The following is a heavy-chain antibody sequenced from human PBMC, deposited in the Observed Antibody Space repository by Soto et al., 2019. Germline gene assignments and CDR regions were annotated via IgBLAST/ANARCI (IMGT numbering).Heavy chain of an antibody. V-gene: IGHV1-46*03. D-gene: IGHD4-17*01. CDR2: INPSGGST. Sequence: QVQLVQSGAEVKKPGASVKVSCNASGYTFTSYYMHWVRQAPGQGLEWMGIINPSGGSTSYAQKFQGRVTMNRDTSTSTVCMALSSLRSEDTAVYYCARERTVTTLGHGAGFFYYYGMDVWGQGTTVTVSS. J-gene: IGHJ6*02. CDR3: ARERTVTTLGHGAGFFYYYGMDV. CDR1: GYTFTSYY.